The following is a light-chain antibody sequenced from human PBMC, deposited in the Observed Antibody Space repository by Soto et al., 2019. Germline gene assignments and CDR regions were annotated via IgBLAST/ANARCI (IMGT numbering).Light chain of an antibody. CDR3: QQYNTYST. Sequence: EIVLTQSPGTLSLSPGDRATLSCRASESVTSRYLAWYQQKRGQAPRLLIYGASFRATGIPDRFSGSGSGTDFTLTITRLEPEDFATYYCQQYNTYSTFGQGTRLEIK. CDR1: ESVTSRY. J-gene: IGKJ5*01. CDR2: GAS. V-gene: IGKV3-20*01.